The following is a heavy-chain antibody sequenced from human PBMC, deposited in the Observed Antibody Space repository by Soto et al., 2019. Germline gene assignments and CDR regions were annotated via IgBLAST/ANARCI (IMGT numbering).Heavy chain of an antibody. D-gene: IGHD4-17*01. CDR3: ARGPDYAGYFDY. J-gene: IGHJ4*02. V-gene: IGHV4-30-2*01. CDR1: GGSISSGGYS. CDR2: IYYSGST. Sequence: LSLTCAVSGGSISSGGYSWSWIRQPPGKGLEWIGYIYYSGSTYYNPSLKSRVTISVDRSKNQFSLKLTSVTAADTAVYYRARGPDYAGYFDYWGRGTLVTVSS.